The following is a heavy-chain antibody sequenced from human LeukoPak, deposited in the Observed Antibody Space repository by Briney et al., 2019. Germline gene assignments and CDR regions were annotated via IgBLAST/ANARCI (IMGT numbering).Heavy chain of an antibody. V-gene: IGHV4-31*03. CDR3: ARGGGNIVVVPAALET. Sequence: SETLSLTCTVSGGSISSGGYYWSWIRQHPGKGLEWIGYIYYSGSTYYNPSLKSRVTISVDTSKNQFSLKVKSVTAADTAVYYCARGGGNIVVVPAALETWGQGTLVTVSS. D-gene: IGHD2-2*01. J-gene: IGHJ4*02. CDR2: IYYSGST. CDR1: GGSISSGGYY.